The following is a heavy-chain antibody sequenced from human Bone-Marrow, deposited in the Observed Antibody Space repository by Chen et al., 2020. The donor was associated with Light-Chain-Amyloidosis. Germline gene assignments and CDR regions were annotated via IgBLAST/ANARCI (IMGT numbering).Heavy chain of an antibody. J-gene: IGHJ5*01. CDR1: GYTVTSYP. V-gene: IGHV1-3*01. CDR3: ARVEYTAYEHFDS. Sequence: QVQLVQSGAEAKKAGASVKVYCQPSGYTVTSYPIHWVRQAPGQRLEWVGWINAVNGNTKYSQTFHDRVTFTRDTSASTAYMELSSLRSDDTAVYYCARVEYTAYEHFDSWGQGTLVTVSS. CDR2: INAVNGNT. D-gene: IGHD5-12*01.